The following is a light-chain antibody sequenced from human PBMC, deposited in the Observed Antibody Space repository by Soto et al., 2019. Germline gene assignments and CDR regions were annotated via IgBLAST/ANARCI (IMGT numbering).Light chain of an antibody. CDR1: QTLSSQ. Sequence: EVVLTQSPATLSLSPGERATLSCRASQTLSSQLAWFQQKPGQAPRLLIYDASNRATGIPARFSDSGFGTDFTLTISNLEPDDFAVYYCQQRNNWPPGYAFGQGTRLEIK. J-gene: IGKJ2*01. CDR2: DAS. V-gene: IGKV3-11*01. CDR3: QQRNNWPPGYA.